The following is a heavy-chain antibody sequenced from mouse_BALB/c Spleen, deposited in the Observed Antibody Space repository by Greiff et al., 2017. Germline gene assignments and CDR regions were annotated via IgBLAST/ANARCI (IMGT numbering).Heavy chain of an antibody. V-gene: IGHV1-7*01. D-gene: IGHD2-1*01. J-gene: IGHJ4*01. CDR2: INPSTGYT. CDR1: GYTFTSYW. Sequence: QGHVKQSGAELAKPGASVKMSCKASGYTFTSYWMHWVKQRPGQGLEWIGYINPSTGYTEYNQKFKDKATLTADKSSSTAYMQLSSLTSEDSAVYYCARTPYGNYRYYAMDYWGQGTSVTVSS. CDR3: ARTPYGNYRYYAMDY.